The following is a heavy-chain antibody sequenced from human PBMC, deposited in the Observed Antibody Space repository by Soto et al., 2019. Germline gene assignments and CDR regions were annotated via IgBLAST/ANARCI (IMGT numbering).Heavy chain of an antibody. CDR3: ASGTFNDISFDS. Sequence: QVQLQESGPGLVKPSQTLTLTCSVSGGSIDTGGFYWSWAHQLPGKGLQWIGYIYYTGAAYYNPALKSRVVISLDTSANQFSLSLTSLTVADTAVYYCASGTFNDISFDSWGQGRLVTVSS. J-gene: IGHJ4*02. CDR1: GGSIDTGGFY. D-gene: IGHD2-21*01. CDR2: IYYTGAA. V-gene: IGHV4-31*03.